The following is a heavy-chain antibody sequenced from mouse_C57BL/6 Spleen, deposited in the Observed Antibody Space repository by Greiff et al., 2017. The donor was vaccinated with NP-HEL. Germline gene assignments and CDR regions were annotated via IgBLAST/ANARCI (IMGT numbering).Heavy chain of an antibody. J-gene: IGHJ3*01. Sequence: EVKLMESGGGLVKPGGSLKLSCAASGFTFSSYAMSWVRQTPEKRLEWVATISDGGSYTYYPDNVKGRFTISRDNAKNNLYLQMSHLESEDTAMYYCARDDYDFAYWGQGTLVTVSA. CDR2: ISDGGSYT. CDR3: ARDDYDFAY. V-gene: IGHV5-4*01. CDR1: GFTFSSYA. D-gene: IGHD2-4*01.